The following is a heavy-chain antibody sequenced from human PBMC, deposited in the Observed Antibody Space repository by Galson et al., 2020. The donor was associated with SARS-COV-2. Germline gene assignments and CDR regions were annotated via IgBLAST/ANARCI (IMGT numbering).Heavy chain of an antibody. CDR2: ISYDGSNK. Sequence: QLGESLKISCAASGFTFSSYAMHWVRQAPGKGLEWVAVISYDGSNKYYADSVKGRFTISRDNSKNTLYLQMNSLRAEDTAVYYCARSYGGSYLNWFDSWGQGTLVTVSS. CDR3: ARSYGGSYLNWFDS. D-gene: IGHD1-26*01. J-gene: IGHJ5*01. V-gene: IGHV3-30*04. CDR1: GFTFSSYA.